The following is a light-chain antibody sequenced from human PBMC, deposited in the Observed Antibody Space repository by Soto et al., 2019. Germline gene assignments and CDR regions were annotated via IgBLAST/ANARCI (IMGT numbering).Light chain of an antibody. J-gene: IGKJ1*01. CDR1: QSVSSTY. CDR3: QQYGGSRWT. V-gene: IGKV3-20*01. Sequence: EIVLTQSPGTLSLSPGERATLSCRASQSVSSTYLAWYQHKPGQAPRLLIYGASNRATGIPDRFSGSGSGTDFTLTISRLEPEDCAVYYCQQYGGSRWTFGQGTRVDI. CDR2: GAS.